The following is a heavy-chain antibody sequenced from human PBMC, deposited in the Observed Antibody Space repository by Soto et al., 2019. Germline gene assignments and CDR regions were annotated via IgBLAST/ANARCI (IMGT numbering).Heavy chain of an antibody. CDR3: AQQGDFFDTILS. D-gene: IGHD3-3*01. Sequence: LRLSCAVSGLSFSAAWMKWVRQAPGKGLEWVGRIKSKGGGETTDYAAPVKGRFTISRDDSKNTLYLQMNSLETEDTAVYYCAQQGDFFDTILSWGQGALVTVSS. CDR1: GLSFSAAW. J-gene: IGHJ5*02. CDR2: IKSKGGGETT. V-gene: IGHV3-15*07.